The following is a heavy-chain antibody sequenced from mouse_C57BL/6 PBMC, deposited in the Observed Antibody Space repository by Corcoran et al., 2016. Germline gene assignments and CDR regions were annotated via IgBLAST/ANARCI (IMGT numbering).Heavy chain of an antibody. CDR1: GYTFTDYY. V-gene: IGHV1-26*01. CDR2: INPNNGGT. CDR3: ARDYGSSWYYFDY. J-gene: IGHJ2*01. Sequence: EVQLQQSGPELVKPGASVKISGKASGYTFTDYYMNWVKQSHGKSLEWIGDINPNNGGTSYNQKFKGKATLTVDKSSSTAYMELRSLTSEDSAVYYCARDYGSSWYYFDYWGQGTTLTVSS. D-gene: IGHD1-1*01.